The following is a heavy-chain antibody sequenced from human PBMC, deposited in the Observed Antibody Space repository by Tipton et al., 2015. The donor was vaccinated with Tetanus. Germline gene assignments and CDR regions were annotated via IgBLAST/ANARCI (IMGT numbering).Heavy chain of an antibody. CDR3: ARRGLMTAVASSYQYHYGMDV. J-gene: IGHJ6*02. V-gene: IGHV4-59*08. Sequence: TLSLTCTVSGGSISSYHWSWIRQPPGKGLEWIGYMYNSGNTKYNPSLKSRITISGDTSKNQLSLELLSLTAADTAVYYCARRGLMTAVASSYQYHYGMDVWGQGTTVTVSS. CDR1: GGSISSYH. D-gene: IGHD2-8*01. CDR2: MYNSGNT.